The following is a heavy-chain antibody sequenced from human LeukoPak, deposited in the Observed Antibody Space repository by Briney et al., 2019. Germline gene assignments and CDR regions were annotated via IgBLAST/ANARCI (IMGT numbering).Heavy chain of an antibody. V-gene: IGHV4-39*07. Sequence: PSETLSLTCNVSGGSISTSIYFWGWIRQPPGKGLEYVGSISYTGSAYYNPSLKSRVTISIDTSKNQFSLKLSSVTAADTAVYYCARESNYHGSGTGWFDPWGQGTLVTVSS. D-gene: IGHD3-10*01. J-gene: IGHJ5*02. CDR3: ARESNYHGSGTGWFDP. CDR1: GGSISTSIYF. CDR2: ISYTGSA.